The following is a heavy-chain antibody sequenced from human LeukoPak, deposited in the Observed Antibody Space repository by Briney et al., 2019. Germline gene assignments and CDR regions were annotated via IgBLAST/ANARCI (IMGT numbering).Heavy chain of an antibody. CDR2: TYYRSKWYN. CDR3: ASQEKLQAHAFDI. J-gene: IGHJ3*02. V-gene: IGHV6-1*01. Sequence: SQTLSLTCAISGDSVSSNSAAWNWIRQSPSGGLEWLGRTYYRSKWYNGYAVSVTSRITIHPDTSKNQFSLQLNSVTPEDTAVYYCASQEKLQAHAFDIWGQGTMVTVSS. CDR1: GDSVSSNSAA. D-gene: IGHD6-6*01.